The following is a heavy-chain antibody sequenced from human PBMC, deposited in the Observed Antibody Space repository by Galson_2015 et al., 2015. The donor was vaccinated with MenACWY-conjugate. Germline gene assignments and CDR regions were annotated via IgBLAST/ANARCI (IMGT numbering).Heavy chain of an antibody. CDR1: GDTISTNVW. J-gene: IGHJ4*02. CDR2: IYHAGST. V-gene: IGHV4-4*02. Sequence: LSLTCAISGDTISTNVWWNWVRQPPGKGLEWIGEIYHAGSTNYNPSLKSRVTMSADKSNNQFSLRLISVTAADTAVYYCARIPTWGSSFGYFDYRGQGSLVAVSS. CDR3: ARIPTWGSSFGYFDY. D-gene: IGHD7-27*01.